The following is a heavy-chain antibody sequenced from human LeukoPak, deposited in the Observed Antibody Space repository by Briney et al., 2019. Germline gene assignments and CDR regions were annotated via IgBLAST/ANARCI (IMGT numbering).Heavy chain of an antibody. CDR1: GGSISSGDYY. J-gene: IGHJ4*02. D-gene: IGHD2-8*01. CDR3: ARDSRKNGGFDY. V-gene: IGHV4-30-4*01. CDR2: IYYSGST. Sequence: SETLSLTCTVSGGSISSGDYYWSWIRQPPGKGLEWIGYIYYSGSTYYNPSLKSRVTISVDTSKNQFSLKLSSVTAADTAVYYCARDSRKNGGFDYWGQGTLVTVSS.